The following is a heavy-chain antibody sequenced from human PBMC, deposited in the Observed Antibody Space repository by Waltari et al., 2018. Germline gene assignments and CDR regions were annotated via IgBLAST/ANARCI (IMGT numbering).Heavy chain of an antibody. CDR3: AKRIAKGADSSQFYYFDY. V-gene: IGHV3-23*01. CDR2: VSGSGGST. CDR1: GFTFSSYG. D-gene: IGHD6-19*01. J-gene: IGHJ4*02. Sequence: EVHLLESGGGLVQPGGSLRLSCAASGFTFSSYGMSWVRQAPGKGLEWVSTVSGSGGSTFYADSVKGRFTISRDNSKNTVSLQMNSLRAEDTAVYYCAKRIAKGADSSQFYYFDYWGQGTLVTVSS.